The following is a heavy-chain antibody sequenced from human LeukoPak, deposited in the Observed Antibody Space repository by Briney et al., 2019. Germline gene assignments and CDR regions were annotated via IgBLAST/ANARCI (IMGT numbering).Heavy chain of an antibody. V-gene: IGHV3-30*02. J-gene: IGHJ4*02. CDR1: GFTFSSYG. Sequence: GGSLRLSCAASGFTFSSYGMHWVRQAPGKGLEWVAFIRYDGSNKYYADSVKGRFTISRDNSKNTLYLQMNNLRAEDTAVYYCAKDWGACSSTSCYQFYWGQGTLVTVSS. D-gene: IGHD2-2*01. CDR2: IRYDGSNK. CDR3: AKDWGACSSTSCYQFY.